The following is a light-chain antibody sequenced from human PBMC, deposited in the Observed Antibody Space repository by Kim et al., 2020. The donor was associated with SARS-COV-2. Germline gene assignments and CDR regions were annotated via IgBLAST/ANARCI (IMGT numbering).Light chain of an antibody. CDR3: QQYGSSWT. J-gene: IGKJ1*01. V-gene: IGKV3-20*01. CDR1: SSTF. CDR2: GAS. Sequence: SSTFLAWYQQKPGQAPRLLIYGASSRATGIPDRFSGSGSGTDFTLTISRLEPEDFAVYYCQQYGSSWTFGQGTKVDIK.